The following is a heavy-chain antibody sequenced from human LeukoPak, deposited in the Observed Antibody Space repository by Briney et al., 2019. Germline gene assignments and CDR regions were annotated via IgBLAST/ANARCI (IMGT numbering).Heavy chain of an antibody. Sequence: TGGSLRLSCAASGFTFSSYGMRWLRQAPGKGLEWVADIPYDGSNKYYTDSARGRFTISRDNYKNTLYLQMNSLRAEDTAVYYCAKNLIPTAITPDSWGQGTLVTVSS. V-gene: IGHV3-30*18. D-gene: IGHD2-21*02. J-gene: IGHJ5*01. CDR3: AKNLIPTAITPDS. CDR2: IPYDGSNK. CDR1: GFTFSSYG.